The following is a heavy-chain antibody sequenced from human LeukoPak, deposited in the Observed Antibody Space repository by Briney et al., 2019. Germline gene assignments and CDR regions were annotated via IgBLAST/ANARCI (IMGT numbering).Heavy chain of an antibody. Sequence: PGGSLRLSCAASGFTFTSYAMSSVRQAPRKGLEWVSAISGNGGSTYYADSRKGRFTISRVNSKNTLYLQMNSLRAADTAIYCCAIRRADYYGSGRGLNYFDYWGQGPLVTVSS. J-gene: IGHJ4*02. CDR1: GFTFTSYA. CDR3: AIRRADYYGSGRGLNYFDY. CDR2: ISGNGGST. D-gene: IGHD3-10*01. V-gene: IGHV3-23*01.